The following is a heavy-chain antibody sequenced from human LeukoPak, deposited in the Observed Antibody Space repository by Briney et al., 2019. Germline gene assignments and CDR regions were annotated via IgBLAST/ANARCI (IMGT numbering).Heavy chain of an antibody. J-gene: IGHJ3*02. V-gene: IGHV3-74*01. Sequence: PGGSLRLSCAASGFTFSSYWMHWVRQAPGKGLVWVSRINSDESSTSYADSVKGRFTISRDNAKNTLYLQMNSLRAEDTAVYYCAREGELLDAFDIWGQGTMVTVSS. CDR1: GFTFSSYW. CDR2: INSDESST. D-gene: IGHD1-26*01. CDR3: AREGELLDAFDI.